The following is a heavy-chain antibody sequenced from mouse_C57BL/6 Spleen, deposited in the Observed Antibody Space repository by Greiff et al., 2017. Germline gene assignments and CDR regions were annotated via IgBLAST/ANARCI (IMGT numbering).Heavy chain of an antibody. CDR3: ARAYGNLLRYVDV. D-gene: IGHD2-1*01. Sequence: QVQLQQPGAELVMPGASVKLSCKASGYTFTSYWMHWVKQRPGQGLEWIGEIDPSDSYTNYNQKFKGKSTLTVDKSSSTAYMQLSSLTSEDSAVYYGARAYGNLLRYVDVWGTGTTVTVSS. V-gene: IGHV1-69*01. CDR1: GYTFTSYW. J-gene: IGHJ1*03. CDR2: IDPSDSYT.